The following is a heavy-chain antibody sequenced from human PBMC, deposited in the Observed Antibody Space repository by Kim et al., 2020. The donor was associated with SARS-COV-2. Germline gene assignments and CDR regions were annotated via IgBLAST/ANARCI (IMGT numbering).Heavy chain of an antibody. CDR2: IYYSGST. CDR1: GGSISSYY. Sequence: SETLSLTCTVSGGSISSYYWSWIRQPPGKGLEWIGYIYYSGSTNYNPSLKSRVTISVDTSKNQFSLKLSSVTAADPAVYYCASRNCSGGSCYYGMDVWGQGTTVTVSS. J-gene: IGHJ6*02. CDR3: ASRNCSGGSCYYGMDV. V-gene: IGHV4-59*01. D-gene: IGHD2-15*01.